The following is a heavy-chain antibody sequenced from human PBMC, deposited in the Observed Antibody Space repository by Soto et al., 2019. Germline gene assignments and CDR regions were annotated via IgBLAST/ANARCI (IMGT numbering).Heavy chain of an antibody. CDR1: GFTFSSYA. CDR2: ISGSGGST. D-gene: IGHD2-15*01. CDR3: AKGVGITASYCSGGSCYPADYFDY. Sequence: GGSLRLSCAASGFTFSSYAMSWVRQAPGKGLEWVSAISGSGGSTYYAGSVKGRFTISRDNSKKTLYLKMNSLRAEDTAVYYCAKGVGITASYCSGGSCYPADYFDYWGQGTLVTVSS. J-gene: IGHJ4*02. V-gene: IGHV3-23*01.